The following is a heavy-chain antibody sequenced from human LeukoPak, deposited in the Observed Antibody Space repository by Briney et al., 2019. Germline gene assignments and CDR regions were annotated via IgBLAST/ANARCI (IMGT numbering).Heavy chain of an antibody. D-gene: IGHD6-19*01. Sequence: GGSLRLSCAASGFTFSSYAMHWVRQAPGKGLEWVAVISYDGSNKYYADSVKGRFTISRDNSKNTLYLQMNSLRAEDTAVYYCARDPLTVAGVFDYWGQGTLVTVSS. CDR1: GFTFSSYA. V-gene: IGHV3-30*04. J-gene: IGHJ4*02. CDR3: ARDPLTVAGVFDY. CDR2: ISYDGSNK.